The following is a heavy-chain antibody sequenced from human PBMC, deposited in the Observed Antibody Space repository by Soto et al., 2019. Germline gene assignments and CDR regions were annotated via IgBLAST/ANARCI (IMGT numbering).Heavy chain of an antibody. J-gene: IGHJ4*02. V-gene: IGHV4-34*01. D-gene: IGHD5-18*01. CDR1: CGSFSGYY. CDR3: ASREVDTPMVNYY. Sequence: SETLSLTCAVYCGSFSGYYWSWIRQPPGKGLEWIGEINHSGSTNYNPSLKSRVTLSVDTSKNQFSLKLRSVTAADTAVYYCASREVDTPMVNYYWGQGTLVTVSS. CDR2: INHSGST.